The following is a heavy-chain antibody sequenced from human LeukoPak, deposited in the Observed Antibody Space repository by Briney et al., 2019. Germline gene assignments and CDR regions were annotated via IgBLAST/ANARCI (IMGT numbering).Heavy chain of an antibody. V-gene: IGHV3-30*18. D-gene: IGHD6-19*01. CDR1: GFTFSSYG. CDR3: AKEGSSGWYDAFDY. CDR2: ILYDGSNK. Sequence: GRSLRLSCAASGFTFSSYGMHWVRQAPGKGLEWVAVILYDGSNKYYADSVKGRFTISRDNSKNTLYLQMNSLRAEDTAVYYCAKEGSSGWYDAFDYWGQGTLVTVSS. J-gene: IGHJ4*02.